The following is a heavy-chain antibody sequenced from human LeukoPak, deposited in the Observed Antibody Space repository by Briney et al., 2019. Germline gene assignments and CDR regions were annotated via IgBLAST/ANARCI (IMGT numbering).Heavy chain of an antibody. CDR1: GASISNYY. V-gene: IGHV4-59*08. D-gene: IGHD4-23*01. CDR2: IFYSGST. Sequence: PSETLSLTCTVSGASISNYYWSWIRQPPGKGLEWIGYIFYSGSTNYNPSLKSRVTISLDTSKNQFSLQLSSVTAADTAVYYCPRFTTVVPAFWYFDLWGRGTLVTVSS. CDR3: PRFTTVVPAFWYFDL. J-gene: IGHJ2*01.